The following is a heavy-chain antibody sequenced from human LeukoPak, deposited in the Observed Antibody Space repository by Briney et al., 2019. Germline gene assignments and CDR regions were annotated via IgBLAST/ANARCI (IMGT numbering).Heavy chain of an antibody. CDR2: ISAYNGNT. D-gene: IGHD2-15*01. Sequence: ASVKVSCKASGYTFTSYGISWVRQAPGQGLEWMGWISAYNGNTNYAQKLQGRVTMTTDTSTSTAYMELRSLRSDDTAVYYCARSMLVCCYHYYYYYGMDVWGQGTTVTVSS. V-gene: IGHV1-18*01. J-gene: IGHJ6*02. CDR1: GYTFTSYG. CDR3: ARSMLVCCYHYYYYYGMDV.